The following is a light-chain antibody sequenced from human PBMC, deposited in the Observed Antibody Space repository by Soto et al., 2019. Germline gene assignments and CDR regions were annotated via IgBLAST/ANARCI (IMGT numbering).Light chain of an antibody. V-gene: IGKV1-9*01. J-gene: IGKJ2*02. CDR1: QAIFNY. Sequence: DIQLTQSPVFLSASVGDRVTISCRASQAIFNYLAWYQQKPGKAPNLLIFGASTMQSGVPPRFSGSGSGTAFTFTIGSLQAEEFANYYCQQLNSHPRTFGQGTKLEIK. CDR2: GAS. CDR3: QQLNSHPRT.